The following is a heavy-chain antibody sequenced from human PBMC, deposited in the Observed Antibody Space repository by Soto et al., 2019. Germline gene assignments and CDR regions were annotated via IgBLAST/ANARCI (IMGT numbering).Heavy chain of an antibody. CDR3: ARLTREKYYSGMDV. V-gene: IGHV3-48*03. Sequence: EVQLVESGGGVVQPGGSLRLSCVASGFTFSSYEMKWVRQARGKGLVWVSYIGRRGGDIYYADSVKGQFTISRDNAKNSLYLQMNSPRAADTAIYYFARLTREKYYSGMDVWGQATAVIVS. CDR1: GFTFSSYE. CDR2: IGRRGGDI. D-gene: IGHD1-26*01. J-gene: IGHJ6*02.